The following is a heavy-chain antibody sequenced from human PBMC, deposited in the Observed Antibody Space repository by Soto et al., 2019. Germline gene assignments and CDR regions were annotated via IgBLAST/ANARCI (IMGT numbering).Heavy chain of an antibody. J-gene: IGHJ4*02. V-gene: IGHV3-23*01. CDR2: ISGSGGST. Sequence: PGGSLRLSCAASGFIFSRYAMNWVRQAPGKGLEWVSAISGSGGSTYYADSVKGRFTISRDNSKNTLYLQMNSLRAEDTAIYYFAKDFGLVCFDYWGQGTQVTVSS. CDR3: AKDFGLVCFDY. D-gene: IGHD3-3*01. CDR1: GFIFSRYA.